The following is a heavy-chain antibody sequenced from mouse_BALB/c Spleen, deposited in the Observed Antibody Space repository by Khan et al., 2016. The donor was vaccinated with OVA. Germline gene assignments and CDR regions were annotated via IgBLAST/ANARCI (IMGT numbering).Heavy chain of an antibody. D-gene: IGHD2-2*01. CDR1: GYSFTTYY. J-gene: IGHJ3*01. CDR3: TRHGYVAWFTY. V-gene: IGHV1S135*01. Sequence: IQLVQSGPELMKPGASVKISCKASGYSFTTYYIHWVMQSHGKSLEWIGYIDPFSGDTTYNQKFKGKATLTVDKSSSTAYIHLSNLTSEDSAVYFCTRHGYVAWFTYWGQGTLVTVSA. CDR2: IDPFSGDT.